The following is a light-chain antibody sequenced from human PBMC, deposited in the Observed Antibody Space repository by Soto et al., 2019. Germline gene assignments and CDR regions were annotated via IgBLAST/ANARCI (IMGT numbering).Light chain of an antibody. CDR1: SSDVGGYNF. Sequence: QSALTQPASVSGSPGQSITLSCTGTSSDVGGYNFVSWYQQHPGKAPKLMIYDVSNRPSGVSNRFSGSKSGNTASLTISGLQGEDEADYYCSSYTGSSLVFGGGTKLTVL. CDR3: SSYTGSSLV. V-gene: IGLV2-14*03. CDR2: DVS. J-gene: IGLJ3*02.